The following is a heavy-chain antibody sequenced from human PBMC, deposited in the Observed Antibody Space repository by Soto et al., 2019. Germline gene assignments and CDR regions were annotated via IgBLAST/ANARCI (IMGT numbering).Heavy chain of an antibody. J-gene: IGHJ3*01. CDR1: GYTFINYL. CDR3: ARPLMGNTVEL. V-gene: IGHV1-46*01. CDR2: VDPSRGSA. D-gene: IGHD1-26*01. Sequence: QAQLLQSGAEVKKPGASVKVSCKASGYTFINYLIHWVRQAPGQRLEWIGIVDPSRGSADYAQKFQGRVTMPTDVSTRTVFLDLSSLRSEDTAVYYCARPLMGNTVELWGQGTTVIVSS.